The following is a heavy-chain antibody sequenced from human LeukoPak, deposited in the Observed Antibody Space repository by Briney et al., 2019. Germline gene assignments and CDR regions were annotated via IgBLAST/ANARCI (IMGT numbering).Heavy chain of an antibody. CDR2: IWYDGSNK. CDR3: ARDRMDDFWSGYSYGMDV. D-gene: IGHD3-3*01. V-gene: IGHV3-33*08. CDR1: GFTFSSYG. J-gene: IGHJ6*02. Sequence: GGSLRLSCAASGFTFSSYGMPWVRQAPGKGLEWVAVIWYDGSNKYYADSVKGRFTISRDNSKNTLYLQMNSLRAEDTAVYYCARDRMDDFWSGYSYGMDVWGQGTTVTVSS.